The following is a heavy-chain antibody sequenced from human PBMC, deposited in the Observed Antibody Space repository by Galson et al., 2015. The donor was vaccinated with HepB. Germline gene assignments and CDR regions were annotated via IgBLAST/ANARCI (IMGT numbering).Heavy chain of an antibody. CDR1: GFTFSSYS. D-gene: IGHD4-17*01. V-gene: IGHV3-21*01. J-gene: IGHJ3*02. CDR3: ARGSTVTTHAFDI. Sequence: SLRLSCAASGFTFSSYSMNWVRQAPGKGLEWVSSISSSSSYIYYADSVKGRFTISRDNAKNSLYLQMNSLRAEDTAVYYCARGSTVTTHAFDIWGQGTMVTVSS. CDR2: ISSSSSYI.